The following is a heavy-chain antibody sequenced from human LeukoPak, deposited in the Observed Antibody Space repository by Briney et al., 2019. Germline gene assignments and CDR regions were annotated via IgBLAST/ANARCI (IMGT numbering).Heavy chain of an antibody. J-gene: IGHJ4*02. Sequence: GRSLRLSCAASGFTFSSYAMHWVRQAPGKGLEWVAVISYDGSNKYYADSVKGRFTISRDNSKNTPCLQMNSLRAEDTAVYYCARDRGYGDYGGGYFDYWGQGTLVTVSS. D-gene: IGHD4-17*01. V-gene: IGHV3-30-3*01. CDR3: ARDRGYGDYGGGYFDY. CDR2: ISYDGSNK. CDR1: GFTFSSYA.